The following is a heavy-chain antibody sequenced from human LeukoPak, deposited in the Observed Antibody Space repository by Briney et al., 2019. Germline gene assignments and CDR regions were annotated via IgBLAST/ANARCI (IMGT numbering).Heavy chain of an antibody. V-gene: IGHV4-38-2*02. CDR1: GYSISSGYY. CDR3: ARRFYGYCSGGSCYGAFDI. Sequence: PSETLSLTCTVSGYSISSGYYWGWIRQPPGKGLEWIGSIYHSGSTYYNPSLKSRVTISVDTSKNQFSLKLSSVTAADTAVYYCARRFYGYCSGGSCYGAFDIWGQGTMVTVSS. D-gene: IGHD2-15*01. J-gene: IGHJ3*02. CDR2: IYHSGST.